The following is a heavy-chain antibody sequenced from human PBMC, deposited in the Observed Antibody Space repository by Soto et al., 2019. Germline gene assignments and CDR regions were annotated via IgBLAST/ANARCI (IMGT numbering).Heavy chain of an antibody. CDR3: ARDIDFDIDF. Sequence: QVQLVQSGAEVQKPGASVKVSCKTSGYIFTNYGISWVRQALEQGLEWMGWIYSKEGKINFAQKFQGRVTMTTDTSTSTAYIELRSLRFDDSAVYFCARDIDFDIDFWGQGTLVTVSS. J-gene: IGHJ4*02. V-gene: IGHV1-18*01. D-gene: IGHD3-9*01. CDR2: IYSKEGKI. CDR1: GYIFTNYG.